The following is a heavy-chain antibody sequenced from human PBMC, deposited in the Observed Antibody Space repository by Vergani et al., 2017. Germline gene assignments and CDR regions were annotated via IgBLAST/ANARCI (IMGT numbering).Heavy chain of an antibody. J-gene: IGHJ4*02. D-gene: IGHD2-15*01. CDR3: AKELESAAYDY. CDR1: GFKFGDYT. Sequence: EVQLVESGGGVIQPGKSLRLSCEASGFKFGDYTMHWVRQAPGESPEWVALISWDGGSTNYAGSVKGRFTVSRDNSKNSLFLQLNSLTIDDTALYFCAKELESAAYDYWGQGTLVTVSS. V-gene: IGHV3-43*01. CDR2: ISWDGGST.